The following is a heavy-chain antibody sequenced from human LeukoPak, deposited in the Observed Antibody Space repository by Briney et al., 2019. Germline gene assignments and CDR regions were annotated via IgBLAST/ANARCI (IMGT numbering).Heavy chain of an antibody. CDR1: GFTVSRNY. CDR3: ARRGDGYNLYYFDY. Sequence: GGSLRLSCAASGFTVSRNYMSWVRQAPGKGLECVSVIYSGGSTYYADSVKGRFTISRDNSKNTLYLQMNSLRAEDTAVYYCARRGDGYNLYYFDYWGQGTLVTVSS. J-gene: IGHJ4*02. V-gene: IGHV3-53*01. D-gene: IGHD5-24*01. CDR2: IYSGGST.